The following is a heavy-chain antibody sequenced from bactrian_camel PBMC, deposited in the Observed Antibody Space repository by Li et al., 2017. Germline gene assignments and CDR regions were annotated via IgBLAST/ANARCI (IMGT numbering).Heavy chain of an antibody. CDR2: IDKDGDT. J-gene: IGHJ4*01. CDR1: GYAYGTYS. Sequence: HVQLVESGGGSVQAGGSLRLSCAASGYAYGTYSMGWFRQAPGKARERVAAIDKDGDTNYADSVKGRFTISADGAKNILYLQMNSLKPEDTAMYYCAARRLWNAQYMYWGQGTQVTVS. D-gene: IGHD4*01. CDR3: AARRLWNAQYMY. V-gene: IGHV3S55*01.